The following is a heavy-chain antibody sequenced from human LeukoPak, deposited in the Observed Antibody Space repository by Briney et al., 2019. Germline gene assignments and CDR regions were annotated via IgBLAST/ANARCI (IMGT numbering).Heavy chain of an antibody. CDR3: TTDLLITMIVVVTDY. CDR2: IKSKTDGGTT. J-gene: IGHJ4*02. Sequence: GGSLRLSCAASGFTFSNAWMSWVRQAPGKGLEWVGRIKSKTDGGTTDYAAPVKGRFTISRDDSKNTLYLQMNSLKTEDTAVYYCTTDLLITMIVVVTDYWGQGTLVTVSS. CDR1: GFTFSNAW. D-gene: IGHD3-22*01. V-gene: IGHV3-15*01.